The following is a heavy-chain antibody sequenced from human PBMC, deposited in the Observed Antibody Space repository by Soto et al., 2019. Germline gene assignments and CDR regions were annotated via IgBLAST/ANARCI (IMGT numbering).Heavy chain of an antibody. D-gene: IGHD5-12*01. CDR2: LSRSGGAT. Sequence: VGSLRLSCVTSAFSLTSCSMSWVRQTPGKGLEWVSALSRSGGATYYADSVKGRFTISRHTPTNTLYLQMSNLRAEDTGIYYCAKGEMATIRNPFDPSGQGTLVTVSS. CDR3: AKGEMATIRNPFDP. CDR1: AFSLTSCS. V-gene: IGHV3-23*01. J-gene: IGHJ5*02.